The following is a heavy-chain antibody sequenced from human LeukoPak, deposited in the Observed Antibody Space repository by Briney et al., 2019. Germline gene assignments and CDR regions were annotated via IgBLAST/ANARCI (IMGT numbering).Heavy chain of an antibody. CDR1: GFTFSSYG. CDR3: AKDQVWFGELTLFDY. CDR2: IRYDGSNK. D-gene: IGHD3-10*01. V-gene: IGHV3-30*02. J-gene: IGHJ4*02. Sequence: GGSLRLSCAASGFTFSSYGMRWVRQAPGKGLEWVAFIRYDGSNKYYADSVKGRFTISRDNSKNTLYLQMNSLRAEDTAVYYCAKDQVWFGELTLFDYWGQGTLVTVSS.